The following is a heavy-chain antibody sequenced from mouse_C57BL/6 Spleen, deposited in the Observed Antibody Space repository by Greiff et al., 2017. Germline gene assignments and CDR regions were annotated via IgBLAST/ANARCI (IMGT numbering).Heavy chain of an antibody. D-gene: IGHD4-1*01. CDR1: GYAFSSSW. CDR2: IYPGDGDT. V-gene: IGHV1-82*01. Sequence: QVQLQQSGPELVKPGASVKISCKASGYAFSSSWMNWVKQRPGKGLEWIGRIYPGDGDTNYNGKFKGKATLTADKSSSTAYMQLSSLTSEDSAVXFCASELGFYYFDYWGQGTTLTVSS. J-gene: IGHJ2*01. CDR3: ASELGFYYFDY.